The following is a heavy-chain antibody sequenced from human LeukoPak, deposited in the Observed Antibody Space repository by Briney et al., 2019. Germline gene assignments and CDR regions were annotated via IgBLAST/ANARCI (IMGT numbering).Heavy chain of an antibody. V-gene: IGHV3-74*01. Sequence: PGGSLRLSCAASGFTFSSYWMHWVRQAPGKGLVWVSRIESDGSSTSYADSVKGRFTISRGNAKNSLYLQMNSLRAEDTAVYYCARISGTPSNFDYWGQGTLVTVSS. CDR3: ARISGTPSNFDY. CDR1: GFTFSSYW. CDR2: IESDGSST. D-gene: IGHD1-7*01. J-gene: IGHJ4*02.